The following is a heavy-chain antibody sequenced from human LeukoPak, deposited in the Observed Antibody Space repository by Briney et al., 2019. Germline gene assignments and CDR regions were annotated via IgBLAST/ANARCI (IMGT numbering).Heavy chain of an antibody. CDR3: ARINRGNYFLDY. CDR1: GFIVSSNY. J-gene: IGHJ4*02. CDR2: IYGDNAT. V-gene: IGHV3-53*01. Sequence: GGSLRLSSAASGFIVSSNYMTWVRQAPGKGLEWVSLIYGDNATYYADSEKGRFTISRDRSNNTLFVQMTSLRVEDTAVYYCARINRGNYFLDYWGQGTLVTVSS. D-gene: IGHD1-26*01.